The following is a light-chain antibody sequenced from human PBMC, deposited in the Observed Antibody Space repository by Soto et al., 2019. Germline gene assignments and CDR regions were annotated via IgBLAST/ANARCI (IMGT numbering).Light chain of an antibody. J-gene: IGLJ1*01. V-gene: IGLV2-14*01. CDR3: SSYTSINTYV. Sequence: QSALTQPASVSGSPGQSITISCTGTSSDVGTYNYVSWHQQHPGKAPKLMIYEVTNRPSGVSNRFSGSKSGNTASLTISGLQAEDEADYFCSSYTSINTYVFGTGTKVTVL. CDR1: SSDVGTYNY. CDR2: EVT.